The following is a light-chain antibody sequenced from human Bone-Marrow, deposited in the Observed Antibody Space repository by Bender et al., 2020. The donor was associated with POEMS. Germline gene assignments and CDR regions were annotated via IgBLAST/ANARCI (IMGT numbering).Light chain of an antibody. CDR2: NNS. CDR1: SSKFGSYP. CDR3: ATWDDSLNGWV. Sequence: QSVLTQSPSASGTPGQRVTISCSGSSSKFGSYPVNWYQQLPGAAPKLVIFNNSQRPSGVPDRFSGSKSGTSASLAISGLLSDDEADFYCATWDDSLNGWVFGGGTKLTVL. J-gene: IGLJ3*02. V-gene: IGLV1-44*01.